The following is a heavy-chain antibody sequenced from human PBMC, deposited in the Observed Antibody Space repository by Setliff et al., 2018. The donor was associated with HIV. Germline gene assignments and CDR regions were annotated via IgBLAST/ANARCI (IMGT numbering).Heavy chain of an antibody. D-gene: IGHD6-19*01. J-gene: IGHJ4*02. V-gene: IGHV4-38-2*01. CDR2: IYHSGST. Sequence: SETLSLTCAVSGYSISSGYYWGWIRQPPGKGLEWIGSIYHSGSTYYNPSLKSRVTISVDTSKNQFSLKPSSVTAADTAVYYCARAVSHVDYWGQGTLVTVSS. CDR3: ARAVSHVDY. CDR1: GYSISSGYY.